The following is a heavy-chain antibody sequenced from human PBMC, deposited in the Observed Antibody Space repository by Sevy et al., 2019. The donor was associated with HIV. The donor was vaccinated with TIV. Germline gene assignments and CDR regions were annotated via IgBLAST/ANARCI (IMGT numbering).Heavy chain of an antibody. J-gene: IGHJ4*02. D-gene: IGHD2-8*01. Sequence: GGSLRLSCAVSGFNVNMYSMSWVRQAPGKGLEWVSTLSFGCGKLNYADSVKGRFIISRDDSKNTLYLQMNSLGAEDTAVYFCAREGCTRPHDYWGQGTLVTVSS. CDR1: GFNVNMYS. V-gene: IGHV3-23*01. CDR2: LSFGCGKL. CDR3: AREGCTRPHDY.